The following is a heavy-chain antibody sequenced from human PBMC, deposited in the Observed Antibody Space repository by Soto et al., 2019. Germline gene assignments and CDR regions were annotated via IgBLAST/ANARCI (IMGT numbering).Heavy chain of an antibody. D-gene: IGHD6-13*01. CDR1: GGSFSGYY. CDR2: INHSGST. CDR3: ARGVVGSSWYD. V-gene: IGHV4-34*01. J-gene: IGHJ6*02. Sequence: SETLSLTCAVYGGSFSGYYWSWIRQPPGKGLEWIGEINHSGSTNYNPSLKSRVTISVDTSKNQFSLKLSSVTAADTAVYYCARGVVGSSWYDWGQGTRVNVSS.